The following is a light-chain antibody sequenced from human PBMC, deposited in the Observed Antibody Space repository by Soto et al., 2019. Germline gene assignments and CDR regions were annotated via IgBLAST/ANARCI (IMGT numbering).Light chain of an antibody. CDR1: QGIRNE. Sequence: AIQMLQSPSSLSASVGDRVTITCRASQGIRNELGWYQQRPGKAPKLLIYAASTLESGVPSRISASGSGTDFTLTISSLRPEDFETYDCLQDSKYPRTCGQGTKVEIK. CDR3: LQDSKYPRT. V-gene: IGKV1-6*01. J-gene: IGKJ1*01. CDR2: AAS.